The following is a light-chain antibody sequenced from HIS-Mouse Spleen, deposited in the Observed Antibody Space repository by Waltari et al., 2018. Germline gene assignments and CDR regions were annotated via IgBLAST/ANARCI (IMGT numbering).Light chain of an antibody. V-gene: IGLV2-23*01. Sequence: QSALTQPASVSGSPGQSITISCTGTSSDVGSYNLVSWYQQHPGKAPKLMSYEGSKGPSGVTNRFSGSKSGNTASLTISGLQAEDEADYYCCSYAGSSTVVFGGGTKLTVL. CDR1: SSDVGSYNL. CDR3: CSYAGSSTVV. J-gene: IGLJ2*01. CDR2: EGS.